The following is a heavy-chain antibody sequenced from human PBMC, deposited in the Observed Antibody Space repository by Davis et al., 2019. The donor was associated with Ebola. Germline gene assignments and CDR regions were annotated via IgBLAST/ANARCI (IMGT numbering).Heavy chain of an antibody. CDR1: GFTFSSYG. CDR2: ISYDGSNK. CDR3: AKTRSDWWNDALDL. J-gene: IGHJ3*01. D-gene: IGHD6-19*01. Sequence: GESLKISCAASGFTFSSYGMHWVRQAPGKGLEWVAVISYDGSNKYYADSVKGRFTISRDNSKNTLYLQMSSLRTEDTAVYFCAKTRSDWWNDALDLWGQGTKVTVSS. V-gene: IGHV3-30*18.